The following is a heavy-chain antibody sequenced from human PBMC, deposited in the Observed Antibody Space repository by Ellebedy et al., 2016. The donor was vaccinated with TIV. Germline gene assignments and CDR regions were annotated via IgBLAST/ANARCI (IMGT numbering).Heavy chain of an antibody. Sequence: GGSLRLSCEASGFTVSSNFMYWVRQAPGKGLEWVSIIYGGGDTYYADSVEGRFTISRDNSKNTLYLQIDSLRAGDTAIYYCAKELYFYDRTGYAPDVFDIWGQGTTVTVTS. CDR3: AKELYFYDRTGYAPDVFDI. V-gene: IGHV3-53*01. CDR2: IYGGGDT. D-gene: IGHD3-22*01. CDR1: GFTVSSNF. J-gene: IGHJ3*02.